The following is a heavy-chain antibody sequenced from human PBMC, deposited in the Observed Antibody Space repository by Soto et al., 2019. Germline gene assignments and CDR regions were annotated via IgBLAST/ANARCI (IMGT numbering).Heavy chain of an antibody. D-gene: IGHD3-3*01. V-gene: IGHV1-46*01. CDR3: PRSPGGNFGIIMEGSNWFDH. Sequence: ASVKVSCRAPGDTFTSYYLNRERQAPGQGLERMEIINPHGGSTTYAQQFRGRITMTRDTSRSTCYMELSSLRSADTATYYCPRSPGGNFGIIMEGSNWFDHWRQGTLVTVSS. J-gene: IGHJ5*02. CDR2: INPHGGST. CDR1: GDTFTSYY.